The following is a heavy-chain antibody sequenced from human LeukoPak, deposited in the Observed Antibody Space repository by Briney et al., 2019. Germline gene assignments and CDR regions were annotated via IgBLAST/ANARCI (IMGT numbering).Heavy chain of an antibody. V-gene: IGHV1-2*02. CDR3: ARDSTFCDSTSCPAIFDY. Sequence: ASVEVSCKASGYTFTDYYMHWVRQTPGQGLEWMGWINPHSGGTKYAQKFQGRVTMTRDTSISTAYMELSRLRSDDAAVYYCARDSTFCDSTSCPAIFDYWGQGTLVTVSS. CDR2: INPHSGGT. J-gene: IGHJ4*02. CDR1: GYTFTDYY. D-gene: IGHD2-2*01.